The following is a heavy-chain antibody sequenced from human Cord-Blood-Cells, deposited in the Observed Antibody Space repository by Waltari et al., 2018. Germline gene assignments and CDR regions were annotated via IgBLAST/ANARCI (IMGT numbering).Heavy chain of an antibody. Sequence: EVQLVESGGGLLQPGGSLRLSCAAPGFTVSSNYMSWVRQAPGKGLEWVSVIYSGGSTYYADSVKGRFTISRDNSKNTLYLQMNSLRAEDTAVYYCARSNYYGSGSRAFDIWGQGTMVTVSS. D-gene: IGHD3-10*01. CDR1: GFTVSSNY. V-gene: IGHV3-53*01. CDR2: IYSGGST. J-gene: IGHJ3*02. CDR3: ARSNYYGSGSRAFDI.